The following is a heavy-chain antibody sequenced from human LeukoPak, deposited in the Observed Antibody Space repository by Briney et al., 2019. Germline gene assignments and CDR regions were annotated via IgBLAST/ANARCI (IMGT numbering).Heavy chain of an antibody. Sequence: ASVKVSCKASGYTFTSYGISWVRQAPGQGLEWMGWISAYNGNTNYAQKLQGRVTMTTDTSTSTAYMELRSLRSDDTAVYYCAGGNYYDSSGYYRPNPFDYWGQGTLVTVSS. CDR3: AGGNYYDSSGYYRPNPFDY. V-gene: IGHV1-18*01. CDR2: ISAYNGNT. D-gene: IGHD3-22*01. CDR1: GYTFTSYG. J-gene: IGHJ4*02.